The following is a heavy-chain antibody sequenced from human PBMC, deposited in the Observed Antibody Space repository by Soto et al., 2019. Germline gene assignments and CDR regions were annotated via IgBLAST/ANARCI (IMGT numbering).Heavy chain of an antibody. CDR3: ARAGYCSGGSCYPHYYYYGMDV. CDR1: GFTFSSYG. Sequence: QVQLVESGGGVVQPGRSLRLSCAASGFTFSSYGMHWVRQAPGKGLEWVAVIWYDGSNKYYADSVKGRFTISRDNSKNTLYLQMNSLRAEDTAVYYCARAGYCSGGSCYPHYYYYGMDVWGQGTTGTVS. J-gene: IGHJ6*02. V-gene: IGHV3-33*01. D-gene: IGHD2-15*01. CDR2: IWYDGSNK.